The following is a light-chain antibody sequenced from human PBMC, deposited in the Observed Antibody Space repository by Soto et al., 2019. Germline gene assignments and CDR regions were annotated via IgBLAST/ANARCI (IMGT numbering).Light chain of an antibody. CDR3: QQYNSYSPLFT. Sequence: DIQMTQSPSTLSASVGDRVTITCRASQSISSWLAWYQQKPGKAPKLLIYKASSLESGVPSRFSGSGSVTEFTLTISSLQPDDFATYYCQQYNSYSPLFTFGPGTKVDIK. V-gene: IGKV1-5*03. CDR1: QSISSW. CDR2: KAS. J-gene: IGKJ3*01.